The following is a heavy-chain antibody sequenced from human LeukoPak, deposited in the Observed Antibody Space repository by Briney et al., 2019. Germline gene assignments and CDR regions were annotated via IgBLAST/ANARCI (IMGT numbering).Heavy chain of an antibody. D-gene: IGHD3-22*01. CDR2: IKQDGSEK. J-gene: IGHJ4*02. V-gene: IGHV3-7*01. Sequence: GGSLRLSCAASGFTSSSYWMSWVRQAPGKGLEWVANIKQDGSEKYYVDSVKGRFTISRDNAKNSLYLQMNSLRAEDTAVYYCARDSDYYDSSGYYGYWGQGTLVTVSS. CDR1: GFTSSSYW. CDR3: ARDSDYYDSSGYYGY.